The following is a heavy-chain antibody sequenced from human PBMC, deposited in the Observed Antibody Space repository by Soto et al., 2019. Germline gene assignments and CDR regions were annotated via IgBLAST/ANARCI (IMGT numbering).Heavy chain of an antibody. J-gene: IGHJ4*02. Sequence: QVQLVESGGGVVQPGRSLRLSCAGSGFTFSIYGMHWVRQAPGKGLEWVAVTWYDGSNQYYAGSVKGRFTISRDNSKNTLYLQMNSLRPDDTAVYYCAANFDFWGQGTLVTVSS. CDR2: TWYDGSNQ. CDR3: AANFDF. V-gene: IGHV3-33*01. CDR1: GFTFSIYG.